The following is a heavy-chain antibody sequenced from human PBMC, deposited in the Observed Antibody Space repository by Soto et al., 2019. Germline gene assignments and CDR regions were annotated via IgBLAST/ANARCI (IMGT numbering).Heavy chain of an antibody. Sequence: SVKVSCKASGGTFSSYAISWVRQAPGQGLEWMGGIIPIFGTANYAQKFQGRVTITADESTSTAYMELSSLRSEDTAVYYCASSYYYDSSGYSDYWGQGTLVTVSS. CDR1: GGTFSSYA. D-gene: IGHD3-22*01. J-gene: IGHJ4*02. CDR3: ASSYYYDSSGYSDY. CDR2: IIPIFGTA. V-gene: IGHV1-69*13.